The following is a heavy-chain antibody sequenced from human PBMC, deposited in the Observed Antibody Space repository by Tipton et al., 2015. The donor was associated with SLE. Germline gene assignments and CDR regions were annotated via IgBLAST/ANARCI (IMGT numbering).Heavy chain of an antibody. CDR1: GFAFSSHW. Sequence: SLRLSCAASGFAFSSHWMHWVRQAPGKGLVWVSHINGDGSSIRYGDSVKGRFIISRDNAKNTLYLQMNSLRAEDTAVYYCARDTDPWGQGTLVTVSS. V-gene: IGHV3-74*01. J-gene: IGHJ5*02. CDR2: INGDGSSI. CDR3: ARDTDP.